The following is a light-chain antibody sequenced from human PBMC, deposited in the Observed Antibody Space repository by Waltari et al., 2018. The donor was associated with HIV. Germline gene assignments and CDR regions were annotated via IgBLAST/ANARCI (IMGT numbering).Light chain of an antibody. J-gene: IGKJ1*01. CDR2: RAS. Sequence: DIQMAQSPSTLSASLGDRVTITCRASQSVTKYLAWYQQKPWKAPSLLIYRASTVETGVPSRFSGSGSGTEFTLIISSLQPDDFATYYCQQYNSYPWTFGQGTRVEIK. CDR3: QQYNSYPWT. V-gene: IGKV1-5*03. CDR1: QSVTKY.